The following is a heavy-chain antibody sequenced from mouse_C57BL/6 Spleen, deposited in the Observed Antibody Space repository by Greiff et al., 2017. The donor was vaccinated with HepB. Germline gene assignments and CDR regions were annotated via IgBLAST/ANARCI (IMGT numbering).Heavy chain of an antibody. J-gene: IGHJ2*01. V-gene: IGHV5-6*01. CDR3: ARPGYDGNYFDY. CDR1: GFTFSSYG. Sequence: EVKLMESGGDLVKPGGSLKLSCAASGFTFSSYGMSWVRQTPDKRLEWVATISSGGSYTYYPDSVKGRFTISRDNAKNTLYLQMSSLKSEDTAMYYCARPGYDGNYFDYWGQGTTLTVSS. D-gene: IGHD2-3*01. CDR2: ISSGGSYT.